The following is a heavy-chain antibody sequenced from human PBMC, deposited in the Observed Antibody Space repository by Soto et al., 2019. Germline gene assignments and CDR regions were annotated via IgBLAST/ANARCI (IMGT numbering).Heavy chain of an antibody. J-gene: IGHJ6*02. CDR3: ARNYYDSSGPYPRADYYYYYGMDV. Sequence: SVEVSCKASGGTFSGYAISWVRQAPGQGLEWMGGIIPIFGTANYAQKFQGRVTITADESTSTAYMELSSLRSEDTAVYYCARNYYDSSGPYPRADYYYYYGMDVWGQGTTVTVSS. V-gene: IGHV1-69*13. D-gene: IGHD3-22*01. CDR1: GGTFSGYA. CDR2: IIPIFGTA.